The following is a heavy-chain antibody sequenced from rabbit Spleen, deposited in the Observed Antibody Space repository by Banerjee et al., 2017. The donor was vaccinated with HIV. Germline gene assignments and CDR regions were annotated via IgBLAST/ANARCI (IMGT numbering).Heavy chain of an antibody. V-gene: IGHV1S40*01. CDR2: IDAGSSGFT. J-gene: IGHJ4*01. Sequence: QSLEESGGDLVKPGASLTLTCTASGVSFSISSYMCWVRQAPGKGLEWIACIDAGSSGFTYFATWAKGRFTISKTSSTTVTLQMTSLTAADTASYFCARDLAGVIGWNLNLWGPGTLVTVS. CDR3: ARDLAGVIGWNLNL. CDR1: GVSFSISSY. D-gene: IGHD4-1*01.